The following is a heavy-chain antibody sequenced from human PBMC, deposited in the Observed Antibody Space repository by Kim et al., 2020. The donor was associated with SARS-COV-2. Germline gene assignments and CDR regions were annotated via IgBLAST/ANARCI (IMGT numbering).Heavy chain of an antibody. V-gene: IGHV4-59*01. CDR1: GGSISSYY. CDR2: IYYSGST. D-gene: IGHD4-4*01. CDR3: ARGPSSRKGDGYSLD. J-gene: IGHJ1*01. Sequence: SETLSLTCTVSGGSISSYYWSWIRQPPGKGLEWIGYIYYSGSTNYNPSLKSRVTISVDTSKNQFSLKLSSVTAADTAVYYCARGPSSRKGDGYSLDWGQG.